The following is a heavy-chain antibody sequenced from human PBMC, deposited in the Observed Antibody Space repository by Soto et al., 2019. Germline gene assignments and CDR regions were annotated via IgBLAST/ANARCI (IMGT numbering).Heavy chain of an antibody. CDR3: ARGGASSKWLDP. D-gene: IGHD3-10*01. V-gene: IGHV4-61*01. CDR1: GGSVNNDNYY. Sequence: SETLSLTCSVSGGSVNNDNYYWSWIRQPPGKGLDLIASIYNGQYRNFNPYLKSRVTISADPSKNTFSLRLNSVSAADTAVYYCARGGASSKWLDPGGQGTLVTVSS. CDR2: IYNGQYR. J-gene: IGHJ5*02.